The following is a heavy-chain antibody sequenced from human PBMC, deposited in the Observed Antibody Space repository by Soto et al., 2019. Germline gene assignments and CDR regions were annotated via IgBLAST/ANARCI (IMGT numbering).Heavy chain of an antibody. Sequence: QVTLKESGPVLVKPTETLTLTCTVSGFSLSNTRVGVSWIRQPPGKALEWLAHIFSNDEKSYSTSLKSRLTISKDTSKSQVVLIMTNMDPVDTATYYCAGRIGGILTGYYGWVSGRYYSMDVWGQGTTVTVSS. V-gene: IGHV2-26*01. CDR1: GFSLSNTRVG. CDR2: IFSNDEK. D-gene: IGHD3-9*01. CDR3: AGRIGGILTGYYGWVSGRYYSMDV. J-gene: IGHJ6*02.